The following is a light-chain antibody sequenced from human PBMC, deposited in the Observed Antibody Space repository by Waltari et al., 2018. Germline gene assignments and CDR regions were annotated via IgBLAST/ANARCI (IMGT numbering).Light chain of an antibody. CDR2: RAS. J-gene: IGKJ1*01. CDR3: QQFGDSVWT. CDR1: QSVGSSY. Sequence: ETVLTQSPGTLSLSPGETATLPCRASQSVGSSYLAWYHQKPGQAPRLLIYRASTRATGIPDRFSGSGSGTDFTLTISGLEPEDSAVYYCQQFGDSVWTFGQGTKVEIK. V-gene: IGKV3-20*01.